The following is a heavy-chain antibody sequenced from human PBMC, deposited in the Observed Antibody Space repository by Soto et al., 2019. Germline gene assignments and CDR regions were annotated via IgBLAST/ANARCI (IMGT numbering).Heavy chain of an antibody. J-gene: IGHJ4*02. Sequence: SETLSLTCTVSGGSISSGDYYWSWIRQRPGKGLEWIGYIYYSGSTYYNPSLKSRVTISVDTSKNQFSLKLSSVTAADTAVYYCARARYCSSTSCRTFPHYYDSRGYYFDYWGQGTLVTVSS. V-gene: IGHV4-30-4*01. CDR1: GGSISSGDYY. D-gene: IGHD2-2*01. CDR2: IYYSGST. CDR3: ARARYCSSTSCRTFPHYYDSRGYYFDY.